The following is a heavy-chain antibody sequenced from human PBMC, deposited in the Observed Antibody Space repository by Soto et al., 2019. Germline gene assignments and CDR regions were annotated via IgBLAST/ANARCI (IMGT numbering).Heavy chain of an antibody. CDR3: ARADPYLEWLLDWFDP. J-gene: IGHJ5*02. D-gene: IGHD3-3*01. CDR1: GGSISSGDYY. V-gene: IGHV4-30-4*01. Sequence: QVQLQESGPGLVKPSQTLSLTCTVSGGSISSGDYYWSWIRQPPGKGLEWIGYIYYSGSTYYNPSLKSRVTISVDASKNQFVLKLSSVTAADTAVYYCARADPYLEWLLDWFDPWGQGTLVTVSS. CDR2: IYYSGST.